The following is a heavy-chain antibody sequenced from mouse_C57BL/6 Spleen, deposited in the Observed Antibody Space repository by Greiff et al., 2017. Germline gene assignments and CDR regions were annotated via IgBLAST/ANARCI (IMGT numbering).Heavy chain of an antibody. J-gene: IGHJ1*03. CDR3: ARSGYDGYYWDFEV. V-gene: IGHV1-80*01. CDR1: GYAFSSYW. Sequence: LQQSGASVKISCKASGYAFSSYWMNWVKQRPGKGLEWIGQIYPGDGDTNYNGKFKGKATLTADKSSSTAYMQLSSLTSEESAVYFCARSGYDGYYWDFEVWGTGTTVTVSS. D-gene: IGHD2-3*01. CDR2: IYPGDGDT.